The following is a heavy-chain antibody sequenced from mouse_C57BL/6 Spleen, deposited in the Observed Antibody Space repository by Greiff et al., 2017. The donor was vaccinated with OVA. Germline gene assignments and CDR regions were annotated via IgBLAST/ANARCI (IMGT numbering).Heavy chain of an antibody. D-gene: IGHD1-1*01. CDR1: GYAFTNYL. V-gene: IGHV1-54*01. Sequence: QVQLQQSGAELVRPGTSVKVSCKASGYAFTNYLIEWVKQRPGQGLEWIGVINPGSGGTNYNEKFKGKATLTADKSSSTAYMQLSSLTSEDSAVYFCARAGPNNDGSSPLFDYWGQGTTLTVSS. CDR2: INPGSGGT. CDR3: ARAGPNNDGSSPLFDY. J-gene: IGHJ2*01.